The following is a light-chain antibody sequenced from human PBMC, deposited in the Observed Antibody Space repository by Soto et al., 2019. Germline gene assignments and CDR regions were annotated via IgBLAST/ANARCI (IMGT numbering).Light chain of an antibody. Sequence: DIQMTQSPSSLSASVGDRVTITCRASESIARHLNWYQQKPGQAPKLLIYAASSLQNGVPSRFRGGGSGTDFTLTISNLQPEDCATYYCQQSYSTLSITFGQGTRLEIK. CDR2: AAS. CDR1: ESIARH. V-gene: IGKV1-39*01. CDR3: QQSYSTLSIT. J-gene: IGKJ5*01.